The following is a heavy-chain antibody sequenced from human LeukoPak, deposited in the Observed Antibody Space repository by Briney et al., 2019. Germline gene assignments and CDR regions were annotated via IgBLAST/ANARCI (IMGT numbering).Heavy chain of an antibody. Sequence: GGSLRLSCAASGFTFSNYGMHWVRQAPGKGLEWVAVIWYDGSIKYYADSVKGRFSISRDNSKNTLYLQMNSLRAEDTAVYYCARYCSGGTCKLGHYYYGMDVWGQGTTVTVSS. V-gene: IGHV3-33*01. CDR1: GFTFSNYG. CDR2: IWYDGSIK. J-gene: IGHJ6*02. CDR3: ARYCSGGTCKLGHYYYGMDV. D-gene: IGHD2-15*01.